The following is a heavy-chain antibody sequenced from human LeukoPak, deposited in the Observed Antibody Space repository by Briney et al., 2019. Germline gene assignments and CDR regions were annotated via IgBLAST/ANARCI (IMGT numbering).Heavy chain of an antibody. Sequence: SHTQSLICSVSGRFININTYFWAWIRRPTGKVLEWIGSIRYSGSTYYNPSLKSRVTISVDTSKNEFSLNLSSLTAADTAVYYCATSDTVSTYNWFDSWGQGTLVTVS. CDR2: IRYSGST. D-gene: IGHD5/OR15-5a*01. CDR3: ATSDTVSTYNWFDS. J-gene: IGHJ5*01. CDR1: GRFININTYF. V-gene: IGHV4-39*01.